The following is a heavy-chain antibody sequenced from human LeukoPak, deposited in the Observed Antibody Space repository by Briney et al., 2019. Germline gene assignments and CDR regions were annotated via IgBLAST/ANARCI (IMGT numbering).Heavy chain of an antibody. D-gene: IGHD1-26*01. CDR3: AKDGDTMSGTYYYDMDV. J-gene: IGHJ6*03. Sequence: GGSLRLSCAASGFTFSSYSMMWVRQAPGKGLEWVSYISSSSTTIHYADSVKGRFTISRDNAKNSVYLQMNSLRGEDTAVYYCAKDGDTMSGTYYYDMDVWGKGTTVTIS. V-gene: IGHV3-48*01. CDR2: ISSSSTTI. CDR1: GFTFSSYS.